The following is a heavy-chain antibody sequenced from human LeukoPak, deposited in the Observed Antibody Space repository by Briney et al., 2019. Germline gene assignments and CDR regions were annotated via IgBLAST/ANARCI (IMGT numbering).Heavy chain of an antibody. CDR2: INPNSGGT. CDR1: GYTFTGYY. D-gene: IGHD1-26*01. J-gene: IGHJ5*02. Sequence: ASVKVSCKASGYTFTGYYMHWVRQAPGQGLAWMGWINPNSGGTNYAQKFQGRVTMTRDTSISTAYMELSRLRSDDTAVYYCARARLGKRIVGAGWFDPWGQGTLVTVSS. V-gene: IGHV1-2*02. CDR3: ARARLGKRIVGAGWFDP.